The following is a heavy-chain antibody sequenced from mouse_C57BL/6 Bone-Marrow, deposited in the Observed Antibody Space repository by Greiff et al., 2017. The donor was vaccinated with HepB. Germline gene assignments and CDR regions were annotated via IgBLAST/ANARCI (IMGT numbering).Heavy chain of an antibody. D-gene: IGHD1-1*01. CDR1: GYTFTSYW. CDR2: IHPNSGST. V-gene: IGHV1-64*01. CDR3: ARMDYYGSSYSY. Sequence: QVQLQQPGAELVKPGASVKLSCKASGYTFTSYWMHWVKQRPGQGLEWIGMIHPNSGSTNYNEKFKSKATLTVDKSSSTAYMQLSSLTSEDSAVYYCARMDYYGSSYSYWGQGTTLTVSS. J-gene: IGHJ2*01.